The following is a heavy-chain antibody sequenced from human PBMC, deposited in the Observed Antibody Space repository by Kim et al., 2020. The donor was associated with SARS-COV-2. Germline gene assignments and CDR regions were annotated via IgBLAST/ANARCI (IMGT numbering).Heavy chain of an antibody. CDR3: ARTLVVRGVIMYYYYGMDV. Sequence: SVKVSCKASGGTFSSYAISWVRQAPGQGLEWMGGIIPIFGTANYAQKFQGRVTITADESTSTAYMELSSLRSEDTAVYYCARTLVVRGVIMYYYYGMDVWGQGTTVTVSS. CDR1: GGTFSSYA. J-gene: IGHJ6*02. D-gene: IGHD3-10*02. V-gene: IGHV1-69*13. CDR2: IIPIFGTA.